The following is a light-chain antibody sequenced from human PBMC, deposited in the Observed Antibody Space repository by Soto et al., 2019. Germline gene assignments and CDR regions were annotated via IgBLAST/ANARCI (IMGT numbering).Light chain of an antibody. V-gene: IGKV1-33*01. CDR1: QDSSNY. CDR3: QQYDNLPIT. Sequence: DIQMTQSPSSLSASVGDRVTITCQASQDSSNYLNWYQQKPGKAIKLLIYDASSLETGVPSRFSGSGSGTDFTFTISSLQHEDIAAYYCQQYDNLPITFGQGTRLEIK. CDR2: DAS. J-gene: IGKJ5*01.